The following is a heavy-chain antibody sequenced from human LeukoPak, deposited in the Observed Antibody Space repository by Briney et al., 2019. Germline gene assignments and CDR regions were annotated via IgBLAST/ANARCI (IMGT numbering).Heavy chain of an antibody. CDR1: GFTFSYAW. CDR2: IKSKRDGGTA. V-gene: IGHV3-15*01. CDR3: TTDLGSGSLFDY. J-gene: IGHJ4*02. D-gene: IGHD1-26*01. Sequence: GESLRLSCAASGFTFSYAWMGWVRQTPGKGLEWVGRIKSKRDGGTADSAAPVKGRFTISRHDSKNTVYLQMNSLKAEDTAVYYCTTDLGSGSLFDYWGQGILVTVSS.